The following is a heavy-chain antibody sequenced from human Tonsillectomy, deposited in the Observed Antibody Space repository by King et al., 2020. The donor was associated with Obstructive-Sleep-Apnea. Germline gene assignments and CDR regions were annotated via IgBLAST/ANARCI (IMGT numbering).Heavy chain of an antibody. J-gene: IGHJ6*02. CDR2: IYYSGST. Sequence: LQLQESGPGLKPSETLSLTCTVSGGSIISSSYYWGWIRQPPGKGLEWIWSIYYSGSTYYNTSLQSRVTISVDTSKNQFSLKLSSVTAADTAAYCCARTLGYGMDVWGQGTTVTVSS. CDR1: GGSIISSSYY. V-gene: IGHV4-39*07. CDR3: ARTLGYGMDV.